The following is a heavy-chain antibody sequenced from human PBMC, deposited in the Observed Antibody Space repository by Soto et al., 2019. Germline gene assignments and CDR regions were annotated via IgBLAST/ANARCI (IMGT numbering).Heavy chain of an antibody. CDR3: ARGRYCSGGSCYSDFDY. CDR1: GGSISSGGYS. Sequence: PSETLSLTCAVSGGSISSGGYSWSWIRQPPGKGLEWIGYIYHSGSTYYNPSPKSRVTISVDRSKNQFSLKLSSVTAADTAVYYCARGRYCSGGSCYSDFDYWGQGTLVTVSS. CDR2: IYHSGST. V-gene: IGHV4-30-2*01. D-gene: IGHD2-15*01. J-gene: IGHJ4*02.